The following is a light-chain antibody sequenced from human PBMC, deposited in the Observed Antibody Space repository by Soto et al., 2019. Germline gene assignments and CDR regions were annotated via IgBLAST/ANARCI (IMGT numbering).Light chain of an antibody. Sequence: DIQMTQSPSSLSASVGDRVTITCRATQNIRSYLNWYQQKPGKAPQLLIYATSSLQTGVPSRFSAGRSGTDFSLVISDLHPEGSETYYYQQGYSSRWTCGRGTKVE. J-gene: IGKJ1*01. CDR3: QQGYSSRWT. V-gene: IGKV1-39*01. CDR1: QNIRSY. CDR2: ATS.